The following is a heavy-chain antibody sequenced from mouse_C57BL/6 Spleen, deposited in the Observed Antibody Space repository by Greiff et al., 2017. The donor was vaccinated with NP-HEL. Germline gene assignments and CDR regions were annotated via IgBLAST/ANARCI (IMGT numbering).Heavy chain of an antibody. J-gene: IGHJ4*01. CDR3: ARRGANYAMDY. Sequence: QVQLQQPGAELVRPGTSVKLSCKASGYTFTSYWMHWVKQRPGQGLEWIGVIDPSDSYTNYNQKFKGKATLTVDTSSSTAYMQLSSLTSEDSAVYYCARRGANYAMDYWGQGTSVTVSS. V-gene: IGHV1-59*01. CDR2: IDPSDSYT. CDR1: GYTFTSYW.